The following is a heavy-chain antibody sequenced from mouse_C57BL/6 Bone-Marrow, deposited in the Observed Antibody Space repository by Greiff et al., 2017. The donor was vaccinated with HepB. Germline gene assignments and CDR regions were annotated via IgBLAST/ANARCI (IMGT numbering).Heavy chain of an antibody. V-gene: IGHV1-55*01. CDR3: ARTQNYYGSSYERYFDY. J-gene: IGHJ2*01. Sequence: QVHVKQPGAELVKPGASVKMSCKASGYTFTSYWITWVKQRPGQGLEWIGDIYPGSGSTNYNEKFKSKATLTVDTSSSTAYMQLSSLTSEDSAVYYCARTQNYYGSSYERYFDYWGQGTTLTVSS. D-gene: IGHD1-1*01. CDR1: GYTFTSYW. CDR2: IYPGSGST.